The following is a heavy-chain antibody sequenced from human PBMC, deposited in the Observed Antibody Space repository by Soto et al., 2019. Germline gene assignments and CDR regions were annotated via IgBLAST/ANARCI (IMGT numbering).Heavy chain of an antibody. D-gene: IGHD6-19*01. CDR3: ARDMSGHIAVAGTGDAFDI. CDR2: IIPIFGTT. J-gene: IGHJ3*02. CDR1: GGTFSSYA. Sequence: ASVKVSCKASGGTFSSYAISWVRQAPGQGLEWMGGIIPIFGTTKYAQKFQGRVTITTDKSTSTAYMELSSLRSEDTAVYYCARDMSGHIAVAGTGDAFDIWGQGTMVTVSS. V-gene: IGHV1-69*05.